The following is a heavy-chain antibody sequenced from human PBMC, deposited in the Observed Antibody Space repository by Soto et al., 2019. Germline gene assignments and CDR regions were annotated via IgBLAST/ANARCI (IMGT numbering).Heavy chain of an antibody. V-gene: IGHV3-73*01. Sequence: GGSLRLSCAASGFTFSGSAMHWVRQASGKGLEWVGRIRSKAKSYATKYAASVKGRFTISRDDSKNTAYLQMNSLKTEDTAVYYCTRPPRSSLLEGSDYWGQGTLVTVSS. CDR3: TRPPRSSLLEGSDY. CDR1: GFTFSGSA. CDR2: IRSKAKSYAT. D-gene: IGHD6-6*01. J-gene: IGHJ4*02.